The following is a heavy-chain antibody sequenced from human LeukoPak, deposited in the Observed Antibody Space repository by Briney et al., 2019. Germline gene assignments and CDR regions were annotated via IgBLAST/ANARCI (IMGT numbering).Heavy chain of an antibody. CDR1: GGSISRSSYY. D-gene: IGHD3-16*01. J-gene: IGHJ4*02. Sequence: SETLSLTCTVSGGSISRSSYYWGWIRQPPGKGLEWIGSINYSGSTYYNPSLKSRVTISVDTSKNQFSLKLSSVTAADTAVYYCAREGLRNLDYWGQGTLVTVSS. CDR3: AREGLRNLDY. CDR2: INYSGST. V-gene: IGHV4-39*07.